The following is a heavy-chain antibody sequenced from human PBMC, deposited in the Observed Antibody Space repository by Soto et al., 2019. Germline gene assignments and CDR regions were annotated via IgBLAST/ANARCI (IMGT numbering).Heavy chain of an antibody. CDR3: ARYNWNDGFDY. CDR2: IYYSGST. CDR1: GDSISSYY. Sequence: PSETLSLTCTVSGDSISSYYWSWIRQPPGKGLEWIGYIYYSGSTNYNPSLKSRVTISVDTSKNQFSLKLSSVTAADTAVYYCARYNWNDGFDYWGQGTLVTVSS. V-gene: IGHV4-59*01. D-gene: IGHD1-1*01. J-gene: IGHJ4*02.